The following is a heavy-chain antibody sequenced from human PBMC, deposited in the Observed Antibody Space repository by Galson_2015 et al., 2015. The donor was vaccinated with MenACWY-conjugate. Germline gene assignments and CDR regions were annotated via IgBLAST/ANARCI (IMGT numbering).Heavy chain of an antibody. CDR3: ARAGSENCRTTNCLSLGAKFSYYYYMDV. CDR1: GFTVNTNS. CDR2: IYSGGST. V-gene: IGHV3-53*01. D-gene: IGHD2-2*01. J-gene: IGHJ6*03. Sequence: SLRLSCAASGFTVNTNSMTWVRQAPGKGLEWVSIIYSGGSTYYPDSVRGRFTISRDNSKNTLYLQMDSLRADDTAVYYCARAGSENCRTTNCLSLGAKFSYYYYMDVWGKG.